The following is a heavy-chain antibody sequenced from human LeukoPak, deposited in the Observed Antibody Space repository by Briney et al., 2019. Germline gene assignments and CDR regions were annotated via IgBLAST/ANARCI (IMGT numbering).Heavy chain of an antibody. CDR1: GFTFSSYS. J-gene: IGHJ3*02. CDR2: ISYDGSNK. CDR3: AKDHNTNDAFDI. Sequence: GGSLRLSCAASGFTFSSYSMNWVRQAPGKGLEWVAVISYDGSNKYYADSVKGRFTISRDNSKNTLYLQMNSLRAEDTAVYYCAKDHNTNDAFDIWGQGTMVTVSS. D-gene: IGHD1-14*01. V-gene: IGHV3-30*18.